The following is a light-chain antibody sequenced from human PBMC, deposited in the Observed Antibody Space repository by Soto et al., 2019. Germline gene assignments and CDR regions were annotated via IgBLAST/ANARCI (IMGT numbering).Light chain of an antibody. CDR2: DVS. CDR1: SSDVGGYNY. CDR3: SSYTSRSSSTYV. J-gene: IGLJ1*01. V-gene: IGLV2-14*01. Sequence: QSALTQPASVSGSPGQSITISCTGTSSDVGGYNYVSWYQQHPGKAPKLMIYDVSNRPSGVSNRFSGSKSGNTASLTISGLQAEEEADYYGSSYTSRSSSTYVFGTGTKVTAL.